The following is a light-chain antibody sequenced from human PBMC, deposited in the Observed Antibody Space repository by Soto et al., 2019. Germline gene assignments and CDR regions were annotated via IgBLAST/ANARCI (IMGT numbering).Light chain of an antibody. CDR1: QSVSSN. J-gene: IGKJ5*01. V-gene: IGKV3-11*01. Sequence: EIVLTQYPATLSVSPGERATLSCMASQSVSSNLAWYQQKPGQAPRLLIYGAFNRATGIPARFSGSGSGTDFTLTISSLEPEDSAVYYCQQRNVWPPVTFGQGARLENK. CDR2: GAF. CDR3: QQRNVWPPVT.